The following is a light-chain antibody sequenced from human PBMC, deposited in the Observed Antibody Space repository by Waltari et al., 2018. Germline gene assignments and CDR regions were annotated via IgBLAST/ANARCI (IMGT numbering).Light chain of an antibody. CDR3: GAWDSSLRAVV. J-gene: IGLJ2*01. CDR2: EAT. Sequence: QSILTQPPSVSAAPGQKVTISCSGSISNIGKNYVSWYQLLPETAPKLLIYEATGRPSGMPGRCSGSKPGTSATLGFTGRRTGDEADDFCGAWDSSLRAVVCGGGTKLTVL. V-gene: IGLV1-51*02. CDR1: ISNIGKNY.